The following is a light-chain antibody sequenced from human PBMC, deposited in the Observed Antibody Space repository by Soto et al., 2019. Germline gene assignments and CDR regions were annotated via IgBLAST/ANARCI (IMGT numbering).Light chain of an antibody. CDR1: SSNIGAGYD. CDR3: QSYDNSLGAWG. V-gene: IGLV1-40*01. Sequence: QSVLTQPPSVSGAPGQRVTISCTGSSSNIGAGYDVHWYQQLPGTAPKLLIYDNSNRPSGVPDRFSGSKSGTSASLAITGLQAEDEADYYCQSYDNSLGAWGFGGGTKLTVL. J-gene: IGLJ3*02. CDR2: DNS.